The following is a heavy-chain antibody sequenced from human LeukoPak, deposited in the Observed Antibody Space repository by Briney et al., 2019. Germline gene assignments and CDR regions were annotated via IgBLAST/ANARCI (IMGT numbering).Heavy chain of an antibody. V-gene: IGHV4-34*01. CDR3: ASEALALAYCGGDCYS. CDR1: GGSFSGYY. D-gene: IGHD2-21*01. Sequence: LSLTCAVYGGSFSGYYWSWIRQPPGKGLEWIGEINHSGSTNYNPSLKSRVTISVDTSKNQFSLKLSSVTAADTAVYYCASEALALAYCGGDCYSWGQGTLVTVSS. J-gene: IGHJ5*02. CDR2: INHSGST.